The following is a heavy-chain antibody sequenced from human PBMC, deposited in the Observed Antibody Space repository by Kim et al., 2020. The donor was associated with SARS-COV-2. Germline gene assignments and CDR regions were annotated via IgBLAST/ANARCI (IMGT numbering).Heavy chain of an antibody. J-gene: IGHJ4*02. CDR1: GGSISSSSYY. Sequence: SETLSLTCTVSGGSISSSSYYWGWIRQPPGKGLEWIGSIYYSGSTYYNPSLKSRVTISVDTSKNQFSLKLSSVTAADTAVYYCARTPRRHLVTTVYWGQGTLVTVSS. CDR3: ARTPRRHLVTTVY. V-gene: IGHV4-39*07. CDR2: IYYSGST. D-gene: IGHD4-17*01.